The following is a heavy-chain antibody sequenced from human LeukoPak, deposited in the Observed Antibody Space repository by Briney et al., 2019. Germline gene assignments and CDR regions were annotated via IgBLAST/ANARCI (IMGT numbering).Heavy chain of an antibody. J-gene: IGHJ6*03. D-gene: IGHD4-11*01. V-gene: IGHV3-7*01. Sequence: GGSLRLSCAASGFTFRSYWMTWVRQAPGKGLEWVANIKQDGSENHYVDSVKGRFTIARDNAKNSLYLHMNSLRGEDTAVHYCAREGLTSDYFYMDVWGKGPRSSSP. CDR3: AREGLTSDYFYMDV. CDR1: GFTFRSYW. CDR2: IKQDGSEN.